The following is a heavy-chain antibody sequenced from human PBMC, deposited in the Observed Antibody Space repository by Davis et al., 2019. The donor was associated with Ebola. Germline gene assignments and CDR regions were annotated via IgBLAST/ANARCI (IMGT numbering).Heavy chain of an antibody. J-gene: IGHJ4*02. CDR2: ISGNGGTT. D-gene: IGHD4-17*01. CDR3: AKVDDPSYGISHY. Sequence: PGGSLRLSCAASGFTFSRYAMTWVRQAPGKGLEWVSIISGNGGTTYYADSVKGRFTMSRDNSKNTLYLQMNSLGAEDTAIYYCAKVDDPSYGISHYWGQGTLVTVSS. CDR1: GFTFSRYA. V-gene: IGHV3-23*01.